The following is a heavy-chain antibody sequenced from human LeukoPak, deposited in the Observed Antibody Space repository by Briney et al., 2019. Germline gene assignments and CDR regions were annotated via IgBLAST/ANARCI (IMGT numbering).Heavy chain of an antibody. CDR2: INPRGGST. V-gene: IGHV1-46*01. J-gene: IGHJ4*02. CDR3: ARVPGNRGYDYYFDY. D-gene: IGHD5-12*01. CDR1: GYTLTSYY. Sequence: ASVKLSCKASGYTLTSYYMHWVRQAPGQGLEWVGIINPRGGSTTYAQKFQGRVTMTRDTSTSTVYMELSSLRSEDTGVYYGARVPGNRGYDYYFDYWGQGSLVTVSS.